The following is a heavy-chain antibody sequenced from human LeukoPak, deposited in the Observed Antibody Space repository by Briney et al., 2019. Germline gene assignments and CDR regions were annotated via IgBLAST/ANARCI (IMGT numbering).Heavy chain of an antibody. V-gene: IGHV1-18*01. CDR2: ISAYNGNT. Sequence: ASVTVSCKASGYTFTSYGISWVRQAPGQGLEWMGWISAYNGNTNYAQKLQGRVTMTTDTSTSTAYMELRSLRSDDTAVYYCARAHSSPYYYGMDVWGQGTTVTVSS. CDR3: ARAHSSPYYYGMDV. J-gene: IGHJ6*02. D-gene: IGHD6-19*01. CDR1: GYTFTSYG.